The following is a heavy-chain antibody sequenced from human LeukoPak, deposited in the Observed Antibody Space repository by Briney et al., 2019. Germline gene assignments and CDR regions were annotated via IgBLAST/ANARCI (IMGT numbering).Heavy chain of an antibody. Sequence: PGGSLRLSCAASGFTFSSYAMSWVRQAPGKGLEWVSAISGSGGSTYYADSVKGRFTISRDNSKNTLYLQMNSLRAEDTAVYYCAKSSIHYGGNFRPRSDYYYMDVWDKGTTVTVSS. V-gene: IGHV3-23*01. CDR3: AKSSIHYGGNFRPRSDYYYMDV. D-gene: IGHD4-23*01. CDR2: ISGSGGST. J-gene: IGHJ6*03. CDR1: GFTFSSYA.